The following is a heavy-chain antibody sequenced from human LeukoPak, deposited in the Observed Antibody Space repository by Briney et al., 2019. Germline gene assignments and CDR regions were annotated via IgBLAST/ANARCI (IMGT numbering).Heavy chain of an antibody. CDR2: IIPIFATA. J-gene: IGHJ4*02. Sequence: SVTVSCKASGYTFTSYGISWVRQAPGQGLEWMGGIIPIFATANYAQKFQGRVTITADESTSTAYMELSSLRSEDTAVYYCARDATSERRVVPTLDYWGQGTLVTVSS. D-gene: IGHD1-1*01. CDR3: ARDATSERRVVPTLDY. V-gene: IGHV1-69*13. CDR1: GYTFTSYG.